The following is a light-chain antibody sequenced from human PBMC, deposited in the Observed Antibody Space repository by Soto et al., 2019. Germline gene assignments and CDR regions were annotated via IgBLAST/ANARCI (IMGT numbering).Light chain of an antibody. V-gene: IGLV2-14*01. CDR1: SSDIGAYNY. CDR3: SSYTGSSIRL. J-gene: IGLJ1*01. CDR2: EVS. Sequence: QSALTQPASVSGSPGQSITISCTGTSSDIGAYNYVSWYQQHPGKAPKLMIYEVSNRPSGVSNRFSGSKSGNTASLTLSGLQAEDEADYYCSSYTGSSIRLFGTGTKLTVL.